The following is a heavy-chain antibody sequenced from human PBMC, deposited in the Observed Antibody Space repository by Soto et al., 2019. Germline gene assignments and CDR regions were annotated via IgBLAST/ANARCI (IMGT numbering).Heavy chain of an antibody. CDR1: GLSFTSAW. V-gene: IGHV3-15*01. Sequence: EVQLVESGGGFVKPGGSLRLSCVASGLSFTSAWMTWVRQAPGKGPEWVGRIKSKTDGGTADYAAPVKGRFTISRDDSQNTVYLQMDSLKTEDTALYHCSTGIRIYGLDVWGQGTTVTVSS. CDR3: STGIRIYGLDV. CDR2: IKSKTDGGTA. J-gene: IGHJ6*02. D-gene: IGHD2-21*01.